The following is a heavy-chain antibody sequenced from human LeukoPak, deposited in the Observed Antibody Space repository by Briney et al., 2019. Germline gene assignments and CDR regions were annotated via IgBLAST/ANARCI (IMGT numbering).Heavy chain of an antibody. CDR3: ARALDYGDYAYYFDY. CDR2: IYSGGST. Sequence: GGSLRLSCAASGFTFSSYAMSWVRQAPGKGLEWVSVIYSGGSTYYADSVKGRFTISRDNSKNTLYLQMNSLRAEDTAVYYCARALDYGDYAYYFDYWGQGTLVTVSS. J-gene: IGHJ4*02. CDR1: GFTFSSYA. D-gene: IGHD4-17*01. V-gene: IGHV3-66*01.